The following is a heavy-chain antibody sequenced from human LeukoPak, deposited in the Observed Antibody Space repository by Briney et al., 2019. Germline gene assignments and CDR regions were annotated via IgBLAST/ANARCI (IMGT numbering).Heavy chain of an antibody. CDR1: GGSISSSRYY. D-gene: IGHD5-18*01. V-gene: IGHV4-39*07. CDR2: INYSGST. Sequence: SETLSLTCTVSGGSISSSRYYWGWIRQPPGKGLEWMGSINYSGSTYHNPSLKSRVTISVDTSKNQFSLKLSSVTAADTAVFYCASGYSYDLFDYWGQGTLVTVSS. J-gene: IGHJ4*02. CDR3: ASGYSYDLFDY.